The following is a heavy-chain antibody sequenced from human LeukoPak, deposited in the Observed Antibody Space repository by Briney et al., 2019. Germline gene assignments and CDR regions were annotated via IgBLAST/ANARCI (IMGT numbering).Heavy chain of an antibody. J-gene: IGHJ6*02. V-gene: IGHV1-8*01. CDR1: GYTFTSYD. CDR3: ARVIYDFWSGYYSSYGMDV. D-gene: IGHD3-3*01. CDR2: MNPNSGNT. Sequence: ASVKVSCKASGYTFTSYDINWVRQATGQGLEWMGWMNPNSGNTGYAQKFQGRVTMTRNTSISTAYMELSSLRSEDTAVYYCARVIYDFWSGYYSSYGMDVWGQGTTVTVSS.